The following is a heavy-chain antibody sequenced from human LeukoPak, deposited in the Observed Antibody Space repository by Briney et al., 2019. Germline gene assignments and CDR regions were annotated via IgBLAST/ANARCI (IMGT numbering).Heavy chain of an antibody. CDR2: IYYSGST. CDR3: ARQRPLPVLLWFGEQQEVDAFDI. CDR1: GGSISSSSYY. D-gene: IGHD3-10*01. V-gene: IGHV4-39*07. J-gene: IGHJ3*02. Sequence: SETLSLTCTVSGGSISSSSYYWGWIRQPPGKGLEWIGSIYYSGSTYYNPSLKSRVTISVDTSKNQFSLKLSSVTAADTAVYYCARQRPLPVLLWFGEQQEVDAFDIWGQGTMVTVSS.